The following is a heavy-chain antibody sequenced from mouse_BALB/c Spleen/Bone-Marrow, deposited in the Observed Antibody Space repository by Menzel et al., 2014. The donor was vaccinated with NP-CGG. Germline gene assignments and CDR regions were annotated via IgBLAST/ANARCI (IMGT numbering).Heavy chain of an antibody. Sequence: QVQLQQSGAELARPGASVKLSCKASGYTFTSYWMQWVKQRPRQGLEWIGAIYPGDGDTTYTQKFKGKATLTADKSSSTAYMKLRSLASEDSAVYYCARSAPFDYWGQGTTLTVPS. CDR1: GYTFTSYW. CDR2: IYPGDGDT. CDR3: ARSAPFDY. J-gene: IGHJ2*01. V-gene: IGHV1-87*01.